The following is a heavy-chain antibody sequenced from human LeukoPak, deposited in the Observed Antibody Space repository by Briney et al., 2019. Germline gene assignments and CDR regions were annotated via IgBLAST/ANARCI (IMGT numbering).Heavy chain of an antibody. V-gene: IGHV3-33*06. D-gene: IGHD3-22*01. CDR1: GFTFSSYG. Sequence: GGSLRLSCAASGFTFSSYGMHWVRQAPGKGLEWVAVIWYDGSNKYYADSVKGQFTISRDNSKNTLYLQMNSLRAEDTAVYYCAKGGYYYDSSGLDYWGQGTLVTVSS. CDR2: IWYDGSNK. CDR3: AKGGYYYDSSGLDY. J-gene: IGHJ4*01.